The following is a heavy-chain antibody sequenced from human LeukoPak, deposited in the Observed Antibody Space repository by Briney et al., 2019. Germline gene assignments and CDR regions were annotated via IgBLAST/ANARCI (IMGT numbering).Heavy chain of an antibody. Sequence: PSETLSLTCTVSGGSINSYYWSWIRQPPGKGLEWIGYIYYSGSTYYNPSLKSRVIISVDTSKNQISLKLSSVTAADTAVYYCARARDTTLVTWGQGTLVTVSS. CDR3: ARARDTTLVT. CDR2: IYYSGST. D-gene: IGHD5-18*01. CDR1: GGSINSYY. J-gene: IGHJ4*02. V-gene: IGHV4-59*06.